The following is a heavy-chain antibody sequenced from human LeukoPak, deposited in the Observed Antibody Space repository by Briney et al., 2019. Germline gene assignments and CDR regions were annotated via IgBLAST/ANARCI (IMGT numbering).Heavy chain of an antibody. J-gene: IGHJ6*03. CDR3: ARGGSSSATHYYYYYYMDV. Sequence: PGGSLRLSCVASGFTFSTYAMHWVRQAPGKGLEWVAVMSYDGSNKYYADSVKGRFTISRDNSKNTLYLQMNSLRVEDPAVYYCARGGSSSATHYYYYYYMDVWGKGTTVTVSS. D-gene: IGHD3-16*01. CDR1: GFTFSTYA. V-gene: IGHV3-30-3*01. CDR2: MSYDGSNK.